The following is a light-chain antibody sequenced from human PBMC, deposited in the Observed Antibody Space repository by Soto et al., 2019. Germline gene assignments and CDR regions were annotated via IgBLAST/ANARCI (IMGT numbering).Light chain of an antibody. V-gene: IGKV1-39*01. CDR1: QSISGF. CDR2: GAS. J-gene: IGKJ2*01. CDR3: QRTLNTPYT. Sequence: DVPMTQSPSSLSASVGDRVTITCRASQSISGFLNWYQQKPGKAPNLVIFGASNLESGVPSMFRGSGSGTDFPLTISGLHPEDFATYFCQRTLNTPYTFGQGKKL.